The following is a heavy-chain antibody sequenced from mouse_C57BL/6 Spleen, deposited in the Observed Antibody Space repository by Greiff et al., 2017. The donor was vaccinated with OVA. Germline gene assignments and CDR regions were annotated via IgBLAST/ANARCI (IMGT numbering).Heavy chain of an antibody. CDR2: IYPRSGNT. D-gene: IGHD2-4*01. CDR3: ARSGSGYDYDVSTAMDY. CDR1: GYTFTSYG. Sequence: QVQLQQSGAELARPGASVKLSCKASGYTFTSYGISWVKQRTGQGLEWIGEIYPRSGNTYYNEKFKGKATLTADKSSSTAYMELRSLTSEDSAVYCCARSGSGYDYDVSTAMDYWGQGTSVTVSS. V-gene: IGHV1-81*01. J-gene: IGHJ4*01.